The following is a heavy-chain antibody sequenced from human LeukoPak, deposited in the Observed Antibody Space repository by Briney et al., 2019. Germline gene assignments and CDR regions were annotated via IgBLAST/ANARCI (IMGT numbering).Heavy chain of an antibody. V-gene: IGHV1-69*04. CDR2: IIPILGIA. Sequence: SVKVSCKASGGTFSSYAISWVRQAPGQGLEWMGRIIPILGIANYAQKFQGRVTITADKSTSTAYMELSSLRSEDTAVYYCARDIAGIAVAGLTPWGQGTLVTVSS. J-gene: IGHJ5*02. CDR1: GGTFSSYA. CDR3: ARDIAGIAVAGLTP. D-gene: IGHD6-19*01.